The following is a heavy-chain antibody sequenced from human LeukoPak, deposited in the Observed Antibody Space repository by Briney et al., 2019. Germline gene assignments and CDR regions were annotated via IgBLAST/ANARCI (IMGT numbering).Heavy chain of an antibody. J-gene: IGHJ5*02. CDR2: IYYSGST. CDR3: ARDYPPNWFDP. V-gene: IGHV4-59*01. Sequence: SETLSLTCTVSGGSISSYYWSWIRQPPGKGLEWIGYIYYSGSTNYNPSLKSRVTVSVDTSKNQFSLKLSSVTAADTAVYYCARDYPPNWFDPWGQGTLVTVSS. CDR1: GGSISSYY.